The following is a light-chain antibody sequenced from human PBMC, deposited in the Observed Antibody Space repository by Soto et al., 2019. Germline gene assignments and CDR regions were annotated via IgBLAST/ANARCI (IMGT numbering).Light chain of an antibody. CDR2: GAS. CDR1: QSVSSSY. V-gene: IGKV3-20*01. J-gene: IGKJ1*01. Sequence: EIVLTQSTGTLSLSPGERATLSCRASQSVSSSYLAWYQQKGGQAPRLLIYGASSRATGIPDRFSGSGSGTDFTLTISRLEPEDFAVYYCQQYVRSPWTFGQGTKVEIK. CDR3: QQYVRSPWT.